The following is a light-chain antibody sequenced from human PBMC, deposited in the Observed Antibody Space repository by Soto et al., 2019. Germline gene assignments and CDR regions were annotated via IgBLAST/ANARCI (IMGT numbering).Light chain of an antibody. J-gene: IGKJ4*01. CDR2: RAS. CDR1: QSVSSSY. CDR3: QQYGSSPLT. V-gene: IGKV3-20*01. Sequence: EIVLTQSPGTLSLSPGERATLSCRASQSVSSSYLDWYQQKPGQAPKVLIYRASSRATGIPDRFSGSGSGTDFTLTISRLEPEDFAVYYCQQYGSSPLTFGGGTKVEIK.